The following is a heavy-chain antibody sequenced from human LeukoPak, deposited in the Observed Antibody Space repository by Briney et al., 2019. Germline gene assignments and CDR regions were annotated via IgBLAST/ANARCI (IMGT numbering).Heavy chain of an antibody. D-gene: IGHD3-3*01. J-gene: IGHJ4*02. Sequence: GGSLRLSCAASGFTFSSNAMSWVRQAPGKGLEWVSAIIGSGATIYYADSVKGRFTISRDNSKNTLFLQMNTLRAEDTAVYYCAKESAPFHFDCWGQGTLVTVSS. V-gene: IGHV3-23*01. CDR2: IIGSGATI. CDR1: GFTFSSNA. CDR3: AKESAPFHFDC.